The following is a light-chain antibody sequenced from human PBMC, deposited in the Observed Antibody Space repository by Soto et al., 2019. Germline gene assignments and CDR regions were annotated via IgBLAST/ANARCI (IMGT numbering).Light chain of an antibody. CDR1: QSVSSN. CDR3: QQYKNWPRGT. Sequence: EIVMTQSPATLSVSPGERATLSCRASQSVSSNLAWYQQKPGQAPRLLIYGASTRATGIPARFSGSGSGTEFTLTISSLKSEDFAVYYCQQYKNWPRGTFGQGTKVDSK. V-gene: IGKV3-15*01. CDR2: GAS. J-gene: IGKJ1*01.